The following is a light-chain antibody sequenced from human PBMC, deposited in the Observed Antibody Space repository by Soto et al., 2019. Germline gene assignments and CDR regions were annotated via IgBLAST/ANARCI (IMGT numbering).Light chain of an antibody. CDR1: QGIRNS. V-gene: IGKV1-27*01. Sequence: DIQMTQSPSFLSASVGDRVTITCRASQGIRNSLAWYQHKPGKVPKLLIYAASTLYSGVSSRFSGSGSGTDFTLTIGSLQLEDVAVYYCQKHSSVPFTFGGGTKVEIK. CDR2: AAS. J-gene: IGKJ4*01. CDR3: QKHSSVPFT.